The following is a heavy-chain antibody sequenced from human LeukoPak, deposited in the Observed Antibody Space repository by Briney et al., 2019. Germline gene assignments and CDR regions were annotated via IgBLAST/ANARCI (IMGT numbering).Heavy chain of an antibody. CDR2: ISGGGGST. V-gene: IGHV3-23*01. CDR3: AKDPTHHDFWSGNSD. J-gene: IGHJ4*02. D-gene: IGHD3-3*01. Sequence: PGGSLRLSCAASGFTFSSYAMSWVRQAPGKGLEWVSAISGGGGSTYYADSVRGRFTISRDNSKNTLYLQMNSLRAEDTAVYYCAKDPTHHDFWSGNSDWGQGTLVTVSS. CDR1: GFTFSSYA.